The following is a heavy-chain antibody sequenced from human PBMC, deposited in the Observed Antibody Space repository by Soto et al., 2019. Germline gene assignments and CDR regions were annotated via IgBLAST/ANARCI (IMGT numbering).Heavy chain of an antibody. Sequence: SETLSLTCTVSGGSISSYYWSWIRQPPGKGLEWIGYIYYSGSTNYNPSLKSRVTISVDTSKNQFSLKLSSVTAADTAVYYCARHGVDQLLSSHYYYYMDVWGKGTTVTVSS. CDR3: ARHGVDQLLSSHYYYYMDV. D-gene: IGHD2-2*01. CDR2: IYYSGST. V-gene: IGHV4-59*08. CDR1: GGSISSYY. J-gene: IGHJ6*03.